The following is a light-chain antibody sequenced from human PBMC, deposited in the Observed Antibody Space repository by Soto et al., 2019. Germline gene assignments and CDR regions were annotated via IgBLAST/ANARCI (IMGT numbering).Light chain of an antibody. V-gene: IGKV3-15*01. J-gene: IGKJ3*01. Sequence: EIVMTQSPATLSVSPGERASLSCRASQSISTNLAWYQQKPGQAPRLLIHGASTRATGIPARFSGSGSGTEFTLTISSTQSEDFAVYYCQQYDKWPLTFGTGTKVDIE. CDR2: GAS. CDR3: QQYDKWPLT. CDR1: QSISTN.